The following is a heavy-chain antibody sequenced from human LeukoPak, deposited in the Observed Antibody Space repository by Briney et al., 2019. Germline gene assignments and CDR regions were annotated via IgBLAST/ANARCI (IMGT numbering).Heavy chain of an antibody. J-gene: IGHJ6*03. Sequence: GASVKVSCKASGYTFTGYYMHWLRQAPGQGLEWMGWINPNSGGTNYAQKFQGRVTMTRDTSISTAYMELSRLRSDDTAVYYCARAPTVTTAPTSRSYYYYMDVWGQGTVVTVSS. V-gene: IGHV1-2*02. CDR2: INPNSGGT. D-gene: IGHD4-11*01. CDR3: ARAPTVTTAPTSRSYYYYMDV. CDR1: GYTFTGYY.